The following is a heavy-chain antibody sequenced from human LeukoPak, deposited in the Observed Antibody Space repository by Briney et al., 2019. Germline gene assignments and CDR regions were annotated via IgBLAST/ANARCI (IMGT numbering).Heavy chain of an antibody. Sequence: PSETLSLTCAVYGGSFSGYYWSWIRQPPGKGLEWIGEINHSGSTNYNPSLKSRVTISVDTSKNQFSLKLSCVTAADTDVYYCARDRTGQQIISREEYYYMDVWGQGPTVTISS. D-gene: IGHD6-13*01. CDR3: ARDRTGQQIISREEYYYMDV. CDR2: INHSGST. CDR1: GGSFSGYY. J-gene: IGHJ6*03. V-gene: IGHV4-34*01.